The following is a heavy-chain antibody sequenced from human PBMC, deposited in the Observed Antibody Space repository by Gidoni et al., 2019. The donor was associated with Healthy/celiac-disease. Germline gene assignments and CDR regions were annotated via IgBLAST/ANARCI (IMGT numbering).Heavy chain of an antibody. J-gene: IGHJ6*02. CDR1: GGSISSYY. Sequence: QVQLQESDPGLVTPSETLSLTCTVSGGSISSYYWSWIRQPPGKGLEWIGYIYYSGSTNYNPSLKSRVTISVDTSKNQFSLKLSSVTAADTAVYYCARDRGYGMDVWGQGTTVTVSS. CDR2: IYYSGST. CDR3: ARDRGYGMDV. V-gene: IGHV4-59*01. D-gene: IGHD3-16*01.